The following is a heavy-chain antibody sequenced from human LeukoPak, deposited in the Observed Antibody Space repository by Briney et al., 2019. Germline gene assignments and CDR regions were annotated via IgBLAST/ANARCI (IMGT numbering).Heavy chain of an antibody. CDR3: ARHPRGSGSYYNWFDP. CDR1: GYSISSGYY. V-gene: IGHV4-38-2*02. CDR2: IYHSGST. D-gene: IGHD3-10*01. J-gene: IGHJ5*02. Sequence: SETLSLTCTVSGYSISSGYYWGWIRQPPGKGLEWIGSIYHSGSTYYNPSLKSRVTISVDTSKNQFSLKLSSVTAADTAVYYCARHPRGSGSYYNWFDPWGQGTLVTVSS.